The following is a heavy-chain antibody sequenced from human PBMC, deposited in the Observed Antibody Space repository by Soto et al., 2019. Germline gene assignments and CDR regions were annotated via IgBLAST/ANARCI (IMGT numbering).Heavy chain of an antibody. CDR3: ARAQTFFGIITVFDN. CDR2: IYYRGST. J-gene: IGHJ4*02. Sequence: TLSLTCTVSGGSINSGGYYWRWIRQHPGKGLEWIGDIYYRGSTNYNPSLRSRVTISIDTSKNQFSLKLSSVTAADTAVYYCARAQTFFGIITVFDNWGQGTLVTVSS. CDR1: GGSINSGGYY. D-gene: IGHD3-3*01. V-gene: IGHV4-31*03.